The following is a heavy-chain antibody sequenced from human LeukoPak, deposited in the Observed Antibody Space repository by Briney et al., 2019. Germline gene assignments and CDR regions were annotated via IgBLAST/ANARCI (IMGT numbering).Heavy chain of an antibody. CDR1: GYTFTGYY. D-gene: IGHD4-17*01. V-gene: IGHV1-2*04. CDR3: ARAPRGYGDYNFDY. J-gene: IGHJ4*02. Sequence: ASVKVSCKASGYTFTGYYMHWVRQAPGQGLEWMGWINPNSGGTNYAQKFQGWVTMTRDTSINTAYMELSRLRSDDTAVYYCARAPRGYGDYNFDYWGQGTLVTVSS. CDR2: INPNSGGT.